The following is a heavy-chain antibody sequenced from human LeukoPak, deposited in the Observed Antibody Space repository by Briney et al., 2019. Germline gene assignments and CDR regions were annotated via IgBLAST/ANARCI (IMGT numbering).Heavy chain of an antibody. CDR2: IYYSGST. CDR3: ARSNYGGNAPFDY. J-gene: IGHJ4*02. D-gene: IGHD4-23*01. Sequence: PSETLSLTCAVYGGSFSGYYWSWIRQPPGKGLEWIGYIYYSGSTNYNPSLKSRVTISVDTSKNQFSLKLSSVTAADTAVYYCARSNYGGNAPFDYWGQGTLVTVSS. V-gene: IGHV4-59*08. CDR1: GGSFSGYY.